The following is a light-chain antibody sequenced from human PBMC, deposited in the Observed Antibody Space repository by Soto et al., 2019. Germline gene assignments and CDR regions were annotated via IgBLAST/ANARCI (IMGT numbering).Light chain of an antibody. V-gene: IGKV3-15*01. CDR2: DAS. CDR1: QSVSSY. CDR3: QQYSNWPPLYT. J-gene: IGKJ2*01. Sequence: IVMTQSPATLSVSPGERATLSCRASQSVSSYLAWYQQKPGLPPRLLIYDASTRATGIPDRFSGSGSGTDFTLNISSLQSADFAVYYCQQYSNWPPLYTFGRGTKLEIK.